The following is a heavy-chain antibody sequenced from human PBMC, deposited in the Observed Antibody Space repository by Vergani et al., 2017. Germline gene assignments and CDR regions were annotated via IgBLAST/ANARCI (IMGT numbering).Heavy chain of an antibody. V-gene: IGHV4-39*01. D-gene: IGHD3-3*01. CDR2: IYYSGST. CDR1: GGSISSYY. CDR3: ARLDFWSGYFYFDY. Sequence: QVQLQESGPGLVKPSETLSLTCTVSGGSISSYYWGWIRQPPGKGLEWIGSIYYSGSTYYNPSLKSRVTISVDTSKNQFSLKLSSVTAADTAVYYCARLDFWSGYFYFDYWGQGTLVTVSS. J-gene: IGHJ4*02.